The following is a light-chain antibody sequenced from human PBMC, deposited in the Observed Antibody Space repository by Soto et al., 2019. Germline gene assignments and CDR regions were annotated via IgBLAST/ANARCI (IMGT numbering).Light chain of an antibody. CDR3: QRYGSSRPWT. J-gene: IGKJ1*01. CDR1: QSIGDN. Sequence: EIVLTQSAATLSLSPGERATLSCWASQSIGDNLAWYQQKPGQAPRLLIYGASSRATGVPDRFSGSGSGTDFTLTISRLEPADFAVYYCQRYGSSRPWTFGQGTKV. V-gene: IGKV3-20*01. CDR2: GAS.